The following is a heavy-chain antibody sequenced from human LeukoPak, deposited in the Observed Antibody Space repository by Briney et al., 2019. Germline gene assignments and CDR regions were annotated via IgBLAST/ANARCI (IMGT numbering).Heavy chain of an antibody. CDR1: GGSISSGGYY. V-gene: IGHV4-31*03. Sequence: SQTLSLTCTVSGGSISSGGYYWSWIRQHPGKGLEWIGYFYYSGSTYYNPSLKSRVTISVDTSKNQFSLKLSSVTAADTAVYYCARDHDSYGLDYWGQGTLVTVSS. J-gene: IGHJ4*02. CDR2: FYYSGST. CDR3: ARDHDSYGLDY. D-gene: IGHD5-18*01.